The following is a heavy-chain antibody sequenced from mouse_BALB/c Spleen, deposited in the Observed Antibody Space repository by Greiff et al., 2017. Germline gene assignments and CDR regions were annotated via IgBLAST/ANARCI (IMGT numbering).Heavy chain of an antibody. Sequence: VQLQQSGPELVKPGASVKMSCKASGYTFTDYYMDWVKQSHGESFEWIGRVNPYNGGTSYNQKFKGKATLTVDKSSSTAYMELNSLTSEDSAVYYCARGSSYEWFAYWGQGTLVTVSA. J-gene: IGHJ3*01. CDR2: VNPYNGGT. D-gene: IGHD1-1*01. V-gene: IGHV1-19*01. CDR1: GYTFTDYY. CDR3: ARGSSYEWFAY.